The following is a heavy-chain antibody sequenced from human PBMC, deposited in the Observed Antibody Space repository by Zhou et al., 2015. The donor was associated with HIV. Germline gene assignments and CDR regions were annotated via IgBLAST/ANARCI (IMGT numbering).Heavy chain of an antibody. CDR1: GYTFTNYY. CDR2: INPSDGST. CDR3: SRAPTDGDYGYSS. Sequence: QVHLVQSGAEVKTPGASVNVSCKASGYTFTNYYIHWVRQAPGQGLEWMGIINPSDGSTRFAPNFQGRVTMTRDTSTSTVYMELRSLRSDDTAVYYCSRAPTDGDYGYSSWGQGTLVTVSS. V-gene: IGHV1-46*01. J-gene: IGHJ5*02. D-gene: IGHD4-17*01.